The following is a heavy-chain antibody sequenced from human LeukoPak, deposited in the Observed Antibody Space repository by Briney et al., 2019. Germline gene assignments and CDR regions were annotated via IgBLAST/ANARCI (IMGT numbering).Heavy chain of an antibody. D-gene: IGHD2-21*02. CDR2: INPKSGGT. J-gene: IGHJ4*02. V-gene: IGHV1-2*02. CDR1: GYTFTDYY. Sequence: ASVKVSCKASGYTFTDYYMHWVREAPGQGLEWMGWINPKSGGTNYAQRFQGRVTMTRDTSISTAYMELSRLTSDDTAVYYCTYEGDYYYGYWGQGTLVTVSS. CDR3: TYEGDYYYGY.